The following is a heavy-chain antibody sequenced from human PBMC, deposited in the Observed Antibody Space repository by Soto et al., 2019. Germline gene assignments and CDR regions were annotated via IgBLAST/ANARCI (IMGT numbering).Heavy chain of an antibody. Sequence: EASVKVSCKASGYTFTSYGISWVRQAPGQGLEWMGWISAYNANTNYARKLQGRVTMTTDTSTSTSYMELRSLRSDDTAVYFCARDRLGATGDYWGQGTLVTVSS. CDR3: ARDRLGATGDY. CDR2: ISAYNANT. CDR1: GYTFTSYG. J-gene: IGHJ4*02. D-gene: IGHD1-26*01. V-gene: IGHV1-18*01.